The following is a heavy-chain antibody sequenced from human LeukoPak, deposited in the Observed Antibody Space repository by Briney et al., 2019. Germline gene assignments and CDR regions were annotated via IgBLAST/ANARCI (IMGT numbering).Heavy chain of an antibody. J-gene: IGHJ5*02. CDR1: GFTFSSHT. CDR2: ISSGSHYI. D-gene: IGHD4-23*01. Sequence: GGSLRLSCVASGFTFSSHTMNWVRQAPGRGLEWVSSISSGSHYIYYADSVRGRFTISRDNAENSLHLHMSSLRAEDTAVYYCATPPSVTWFDPWGQGTLVTVSS. CDR3: ATPPSVTWFDP. V-gene: IGHV3-21*01.